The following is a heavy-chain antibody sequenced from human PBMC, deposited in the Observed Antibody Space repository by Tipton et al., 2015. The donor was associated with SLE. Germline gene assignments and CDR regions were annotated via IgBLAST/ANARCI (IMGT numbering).Heavy chain of an antibody. V-gene: IGHV1-69*01. Sequence: QLVQSGAEVKKPGSSVKVSCKASGDTSSSFGISWVRQAPGQGLERMGGIIPFFGTPYYTQQLQGRVTITADESLNAAYMELSSLRSDDTAVYYCARFARASRRNYYFDYWGQGTLVTVSS. CDR3: ARFARASRRNYYFDY. CDR1: GDTSSSFG. CDR2: IIPFFGTP. J-gene: IGHJ4*02. D-gene: IGHD6-6*01.